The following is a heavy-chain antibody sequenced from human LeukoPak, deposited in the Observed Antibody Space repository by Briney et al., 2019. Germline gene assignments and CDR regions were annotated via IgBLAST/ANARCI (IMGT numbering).Heavy chain of an antibody. Sequence: SETLSLTCTVSGGSISSYYWSWIRQPPGKGLEWIGYIYYSGSTNYNPSLKSRVTISVDTSKNQFSLKPSSVTAADTAVYYCARRSGWEPYFDYWGQGTLVTVSS. D-gene: IGHD1-26*01. CDR2: IYYSGST. J-gene: IGHJ4*02. CDR3: ARRSGWEPYFDY. CDR1: GGSISSYY. V-gene: IGHV4-59*01.